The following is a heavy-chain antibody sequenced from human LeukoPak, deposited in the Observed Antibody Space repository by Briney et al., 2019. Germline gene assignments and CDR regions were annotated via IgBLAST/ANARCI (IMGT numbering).Heavy chain of an antibody. CDR1: GFSFSINA. J-gene: IGHJ4*02. Sequence: GGSLGLSCAASGFSFSINAMTWVRQAPGKGLECVSAITGDGATTYYADSVRGRFTISRDNSKNTLYLQMNSLRAEDTAIYYCAKAYGTNGYFQLPIDFWGQGTLVTVSS. D-gene: IGHD2-8*01. CDR3: AKAYGTNGYFQLPIDF. CDR2: ITGDGATT. V-gene: IGHV3-23*01.